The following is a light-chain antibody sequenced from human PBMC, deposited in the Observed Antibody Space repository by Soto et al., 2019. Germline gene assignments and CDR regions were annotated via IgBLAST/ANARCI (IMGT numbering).Light chain of an antibody. Sequence: QSPSSLSASVGEKIIITCRASRDVGSDVSWYQQKPGQAPKLLIYAASNLYTGVPSRFSGSRSGTEFTLTISSLQPEDFASYYCLQDYGDSWTFGQGTKVDIK. J-gene: IGKJ1*01. CDR1: RDVGSD. CDR2: AAS. V-gene: IGKV1-6*01. CDR3: LQDYGDSWT.